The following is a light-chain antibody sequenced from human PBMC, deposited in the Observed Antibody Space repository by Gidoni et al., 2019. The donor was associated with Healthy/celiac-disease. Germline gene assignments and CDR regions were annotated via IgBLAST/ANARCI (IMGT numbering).Light chain of an antibody. V-gene: IGKV3-11*01. CDR1: QSVSSY. CDR2: AAA. CDR3: QQRSNGPPGALT. J-gene: IGKJ4*01. Sequence: EIVLTQSPATLSLSPGERATLSCRASQSVSSYLAWYQQKPGQAPRLLIYAAANRATGIPARFSGSGSGTDFTRTISSLEPEDFAGYYCQQRSNGPPGALTFGGGTKVEIK.